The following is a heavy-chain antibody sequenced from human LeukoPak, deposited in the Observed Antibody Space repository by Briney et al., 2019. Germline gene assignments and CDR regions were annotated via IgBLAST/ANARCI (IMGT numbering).Heavy chain of an antibody. CDR1: GGFINSSSYS. CDR2: IYYSGST. D-gene: IGHD3-22*01. V-gene: IGHV4-39*07. Sequence: SETLSLTCTVSGGFINSSSYSWGWIRQPPGKGLEWIGSIYYSGSTYNNPSLKSRVTLSVDTSKNQFSLKLSSVTAADTAVYYCARAVTFYYYDSSGQTSDYFDYWGQGTLVTVSS. CDR3: ARAVTFYYYDSSGQTSDYFDY. J-gene: IGHJ4*02.